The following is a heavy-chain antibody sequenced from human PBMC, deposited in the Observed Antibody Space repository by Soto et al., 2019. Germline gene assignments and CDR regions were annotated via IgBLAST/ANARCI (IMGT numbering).Heavy chain of an antibody. CDR2: IWYDGSNK. CDR3: ARDIDSTEYYFDY. D-gene: IGHD3-22*01. CDR1: GFTFSSYG. J-gene: IGHJ4*02. V-gene: IGHV3-33*01. Sequence: PGWSLRLSCAASGFTFSSYGMHWVRQAPGKGLEWVAVIWYDGSNKYYADSVKGRFTISRDNSKNTLYLQMNSLRAEDTAVYYCARDIDSTEYYFDYWGQGTLVTGSS.